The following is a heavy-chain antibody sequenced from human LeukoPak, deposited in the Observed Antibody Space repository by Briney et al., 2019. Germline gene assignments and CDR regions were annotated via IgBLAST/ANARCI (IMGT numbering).Heavy chain of an antibody. Sequence: ASVKVSCKASGYTFTSYHIHWVRQAPGQGLEWMGWITPSDGANYAQKFQGRVTMTRDTSMSTAYMDLNRLTSDDTAVYFCARDRYGDGFAHFDYWGQGTLVTVSP. J-gene: IGHJ4*02. CDR2: ITPSDGA. CDR3: ARDRYGDGFAHFDY. V-gene: IGHV1-2*02. D-gene: IGHD5-24*01. CDR1: GYTFTSYH.